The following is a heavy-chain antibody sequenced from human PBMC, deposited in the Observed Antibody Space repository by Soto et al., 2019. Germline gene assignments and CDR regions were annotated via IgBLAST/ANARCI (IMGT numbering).Heavy chain of an antibody. D-gene: IGHD3-22*01. J-gene: IGHJ4*02. Sequence: PSETLSLTCTVSGGSISSSSYYWGWIRQPPGKGLEWIGYIYYSGSTYYNPSLKSRVTISVDTSKNQFSLKLSSVTAADTAVYYCASSYDSSGPDYWGQGTLVTVSS. V-gene: IGHV4-30-4*08. CDR1: GGSISSSSYY. CDR2: IYYSGST. CDR3: ASSYDSSGPDY.